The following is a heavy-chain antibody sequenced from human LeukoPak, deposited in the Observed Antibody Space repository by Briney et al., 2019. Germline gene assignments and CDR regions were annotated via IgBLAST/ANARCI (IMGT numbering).Heavy chain of an antibody. D-gene: IGHD6-13*01. CDR3: ARRKYHIAPTLLGHYYYYMDV. J-gene: IGHJ6*03. CDR1: GFTFSDYY. Sequence: GGSLRLSCAASGFTFSDYYMSWIRQAPGKGLEWVSYISSSGSTIYYADSVKGRFTISRDNAKNSLYLQMNSLRAEDTAVYYCARRKYHIAPTLLGHYYYYMDVWGKGTTVTISS. CDR2: ISSSGSTI. V-gene: IGHV3-11*04.